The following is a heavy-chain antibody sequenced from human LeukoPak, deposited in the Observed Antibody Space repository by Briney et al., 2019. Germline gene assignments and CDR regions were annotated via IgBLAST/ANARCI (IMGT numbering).Heavy chain of an antibody. J-gene: IGHJ4*02. Sequence: GGSLRLSCAASGFTFSSYSMNWVRQAPGKGLEWVSSISSSSSYIYYADSVKDRFTISRDNAKNSLYLQMNSLRAEDTAVYYCASPYSSRWYELCYWGQGTLVTVSS. CDR1: GFTFSSYS. CDR3: ASPYSSRWYELCY. CDR2: ISSSSSYI. D-gene: IGHD6-13*01. V-gene: IGHV3-21*01.